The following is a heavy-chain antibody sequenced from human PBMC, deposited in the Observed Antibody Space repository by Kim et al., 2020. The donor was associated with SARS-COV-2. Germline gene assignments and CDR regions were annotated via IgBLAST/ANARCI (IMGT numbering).Heavy chain of an antibody. D-gene: IGHD6-19*01. V-gene: IGHV3-30*18. CDR3: AKGAGPGAFSSGWSTYFDY. J-gene: IGHJ4*02. CDR2: ISYDGSNK. CDR1: GFTFSSYG. Sequence: GGSLRLSCAASGFTFSSYGMHWVRQAPGKGLEWVAAISYDGSNKYNADSVKGRFTISRDNSKNTLYLQMNSLRAEDTSVYYCAKGAGPGAFSSGWSTYFDYWGQGTLATISS.